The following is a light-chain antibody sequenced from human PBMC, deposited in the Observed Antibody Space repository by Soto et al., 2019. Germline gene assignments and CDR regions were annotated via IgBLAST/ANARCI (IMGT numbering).Light chain of an antibody. CDR1: QSVSRNY. Sequence: EIVLTQSPGTLSLSPGERATLSCRASQSVSRNYLAWYQQRPGQATRLLIYGASARATGIPDRFSGSGSGTDFTLTISRLEPEDFALYYCQQYGGSPRTFGQGTKLE. V-gene: IGKV3-20*01. CDR2: GAS. J-gene: IGKJ2*01. CDR3: QQYGGSPRT.